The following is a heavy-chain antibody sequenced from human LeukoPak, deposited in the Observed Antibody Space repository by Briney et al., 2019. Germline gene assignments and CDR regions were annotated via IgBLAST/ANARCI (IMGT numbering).Heavy chain of an antibody. CDR1: GYSISSGGYY. D-gene: IGHD4-17*01. V-gene: IGHV4-31*03. Sequence: SQTLSLTCTVSGYSISSGGYYWSGIRQHPGKGLEWIGYIYTSGNTYYNPSLKSRVDILLDTSKNQFSLRLSSVTAADTAVYYCARLRFGDFAGFAYWGQGTLVTVSS. J-gene: IGHJ4*02. CDR3: ARLRFGDFAGFAY. CDR2: IYTSGNT.